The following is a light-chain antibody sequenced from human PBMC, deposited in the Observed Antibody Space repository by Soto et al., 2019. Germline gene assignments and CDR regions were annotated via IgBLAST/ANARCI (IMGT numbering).Light chain of an antibody. CDR1: STDIDNYSF. V-gene: IGLV2-23*03. J-gene: IGLJ2*01. CDR2: DGS. Sequence: QSALTQPASVSGSPGQSITISCSGTSTDIDNYSFFSWYQQHPGQAPKLIIYDGSERPSGVSNRFSGSRSDNTASLTISGLQAEDEADYYCCSHAGGYNFLLFGRGTKLTVL. CDR3: CSHAGGYNFLL.